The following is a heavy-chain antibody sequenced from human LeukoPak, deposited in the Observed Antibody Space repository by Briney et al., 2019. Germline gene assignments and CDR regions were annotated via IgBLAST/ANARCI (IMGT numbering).Heavy chain of an antibody. J-gene: IGHJ4*02. CDR1: GFTFSNAW. CDR2: IKSKADGGTT. V-gene: IGHV3-15*01. D-gene: IGHD4-11*01. CDR3: TTVATVTTPYFDY. Sequence: GGSLRLSCAASGFTFSNAWMSWVRQAPGKGLEWVGRIKSKADGGTTDYAAPVKGRFTISRDDSKNTLYLQMNSLKTEDTAVYYCTTVATVTTPYFDYWGQGTLVTVSS.